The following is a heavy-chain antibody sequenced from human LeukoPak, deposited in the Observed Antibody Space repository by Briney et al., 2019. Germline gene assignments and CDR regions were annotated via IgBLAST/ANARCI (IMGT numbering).Heavy chain of an antibody. V-gene: IGHV4-39*01. CDR1: GGSISGSSAY. J-gene: IGHJ4*02. Sequence: SETLSLTCTVSGGSISGSSAYWGWIRQPPGKGLEWIGSIYYGKNTYYNPSLKSRVTISADTSKNQFSLTLGSVSATDAAVYYCVSPRGFSYGYFDYWGQGTLVTVSS. CDR3: VSPRGFSYGYFDY. CDR2: IYYGKNT. D-gene: IGHD5-18*01.